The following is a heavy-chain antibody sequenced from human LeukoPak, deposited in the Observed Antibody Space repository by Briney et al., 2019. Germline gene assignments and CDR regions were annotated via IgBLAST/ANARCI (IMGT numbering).Heavy chain of an antibody. Sequence: SVKVSCKASGGTFISYAISWVRQAPGQGLEWMGGIIPIFGTANYAQKFQGRVTITADESTSTAYMELSSLRSEDTAVYYCARVRYCSSTSCYAFDPWGQGTLVTVSS. CDR1: GGTFISYA. V-gene: IGHV1-69*13. CDR3: ARVRYCSSTSCYAFDP. CDR2: IIPIFGTA. J-gene: IGHJ5*02. D-gene: IGHD2-2*01.